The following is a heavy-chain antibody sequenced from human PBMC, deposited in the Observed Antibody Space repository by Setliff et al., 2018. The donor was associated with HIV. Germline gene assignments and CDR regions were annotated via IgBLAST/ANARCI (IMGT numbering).Heavy chain of an antibody. CDR3: AHISRVAYVNIKYYFDY. D-gene: IGHD2-2*01. CDR2: IYWDDDK. CDR1: GSSLNTGGVG. J-gene: IGHJ4*02. V-gene: IGHV2-5*02. Sequence: SGPTLVNPTQTLTLTCTCSGSSLNTGGVGVGWIRQPPGKALEWLSLIYWDDDKRYSPSLKSRLTITKDTSKNRVVLTMTNMDPVDTATYYCAHISRVAYVNIKYYFDYWGQGTLVTVSS.